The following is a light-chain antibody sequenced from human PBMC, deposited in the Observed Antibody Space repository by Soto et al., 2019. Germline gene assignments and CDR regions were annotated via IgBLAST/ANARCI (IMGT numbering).Light chain of an antibody. V-gene: IGLV1-40*01. CDR3: QSYDSRLSGDV. Sequence: QSVLTQPPSVSGAPGQRVTIPCTGTSSNIGAGYDVHWYQQLPGTAPKLLIYANSNRPSGVPDRFSGSTSGTSASLAITGLQAEDEADYYCQSYDSRLSGDVFGTGTKVTVL. CDR2: ANS. J-gene: IGLJ1*01. CDR1: SSNIGAGYD.